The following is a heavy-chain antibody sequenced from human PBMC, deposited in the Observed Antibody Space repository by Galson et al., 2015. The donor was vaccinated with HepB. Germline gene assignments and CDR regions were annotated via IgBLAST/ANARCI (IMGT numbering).Heavy chain of an antibody. Sequence: SVKVSCKASGGTFSSYAISWVRQAPGQGLEWMGGIIPIFGTANYAQKFQGRVTITADESTSTAYMELSSLRSEDTAVYYCARNYDSSGYLGLYYFDYWGQGTLVTVSS. V-gene: IGHV1-69*13. D-gene: IGHD3-22*01. CDR1: GGTFSSYA. CDR3: ARNYDSSGYLGLYYFDY. J-gene: IGHJ4*02. CDR2: IIPIFGTA.